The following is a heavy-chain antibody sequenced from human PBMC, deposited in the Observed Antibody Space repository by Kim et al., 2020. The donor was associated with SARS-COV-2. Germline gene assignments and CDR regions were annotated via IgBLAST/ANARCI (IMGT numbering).Heavy chain of an antibody. CDR2: FDPEDGET. Sequence: ASVKVSCKVSGYTLTELSMHWVRQAPGKGLEWMGGFDPEDGETIYAQKFQGRVTMTEDTSTDTAYMELSSLRSEDTAVYYCATAPFSLYHNWFDPWGQGTLVTVSS. CDR1: GYTLTELS. CDR3: ATAPFSLYHNWFDP. J-gene: IGHJ5*02. V-gene: IGHV1-24*01. D-gene: IGHD3-3*02.